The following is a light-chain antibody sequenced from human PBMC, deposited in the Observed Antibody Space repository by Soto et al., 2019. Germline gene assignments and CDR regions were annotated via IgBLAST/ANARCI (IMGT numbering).Light chain of an antibody. Sequence: YELTQPPSVSVDPGKTARITCGGNNIGSKSVHWYQQKPGQAPVLVIYNDNDRPPGIPERFSGSNSGNTATLTISRVEAGDEADYYCQVWDTSSAHKVFGGGTKLTVL. J-gene: IGLJ3*02. CDR1: NIGSKS. CDR2: NDN. V-gene: IGLV3-21*04. CDR3: QVWDTSSAHKV.